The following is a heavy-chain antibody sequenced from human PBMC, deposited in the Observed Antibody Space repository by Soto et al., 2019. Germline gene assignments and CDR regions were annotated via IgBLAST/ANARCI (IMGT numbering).Heavy chain of an antibody. CDR1: GFSLSTSGMC. CDR3: GRTSPWQPLLPYCYLGKDV. D-gene: IGHD2-15*01. V-gene: IGHV2-70*01. CDR2: IEWDDDK. J-gene: IGHJ6*02. Sequence: PCTTVVKPTETLTLTCTFSGFSLSTSGMCVRWIRQPPGKALEWLALIEWDDDKYYSTSLKTRLTISKDTSKNQVVLTMTNMAPARTAPSCGGRTSPWQPLLPYCYLGKDVWGDGITVTDS.